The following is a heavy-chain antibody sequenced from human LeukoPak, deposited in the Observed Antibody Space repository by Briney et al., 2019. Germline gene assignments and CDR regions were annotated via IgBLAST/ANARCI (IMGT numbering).Heavy chain of an antibody. J-gene: IGHJ5*02. CDR1: GFTFSSYS. CDR3: AKETNPEIYGDSPNWFDP. D-gene: IGHD4-17*01. CDR2: ISSSSSYI. V-gene: IGHV3-21*01. Sequence: GGSLRLSCAASGFTFSSYSMNWVRQAPGKGLEWVSSISSSSSYIYYADSVKGRFTISRDNAKNSLYLQMNSLRAEDTAVYYCAKETNPEIYGDSPNWFDPWGQGTLVTVSS.